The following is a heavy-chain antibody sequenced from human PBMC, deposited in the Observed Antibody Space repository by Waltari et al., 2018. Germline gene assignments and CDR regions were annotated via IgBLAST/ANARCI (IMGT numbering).Heavy chain of an antibody. J-gene: IGHJ4*02. V-gene: IGHV3-33*01. CDR2: MWYDGSNQ. CDR1: GFTFPSYG. Sequence: QVQLVESGGGVVQPGRSLRLSCAASGFTFPSYGRHWVRQAPGKGLEWVAVMWYDGSNQYYADSVKGRFTISRDISKSTLYLQMNSLGPQDTAVYYCARQGYSGSSLTYDYWGQGTLVTVSS. CDR3: ARQGYSGSSLTYDY. D-gene: IGHD6-13*01.